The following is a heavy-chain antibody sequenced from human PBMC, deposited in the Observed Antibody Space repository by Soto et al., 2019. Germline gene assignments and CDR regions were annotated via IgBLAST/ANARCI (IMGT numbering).Heavy chain of an antibody. CDR1: GYTFTSYG. CDR2: TSAYNGNT. J-gene: IGHJ6*02. V-gene: IGHV1-18*01. D-gene: IGHD6-19*01. Sequence: QVQLVQSGAEVKKPGASVKVSCKASGYTFTSYGVSWVRQAPGQGLEWMGWTSAYNGNTNYAQKLQGRVTMTTDTSTSTAYMELRSLRSDDTAVYYCARRQWLVGGYYYGMDVWGQGTTVTVSS. CDR3: ARRQWLVGGYYYGMDV.